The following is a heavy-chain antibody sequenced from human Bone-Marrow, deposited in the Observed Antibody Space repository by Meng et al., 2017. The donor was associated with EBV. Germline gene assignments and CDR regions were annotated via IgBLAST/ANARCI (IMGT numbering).Heavy chain of an antibody. CDR2: IYDGGTT. J-gene: IGHJ4*02. D-gene: IGHD6-6*01. CDR3: AKSSSSTPGVVDS. V-gene: IGHV4-61*01. Sequence: QVHLQESGPVLVKPSDTLSLTCTVAGASVSGGTFHWSWIRQPPGKELEWIGYIYDGGTTIYNPSLKSRVTIFLDTSRNQFSLGLRSVTTADTAVYYCAKSSSSTPGVVDSWGQGTLVTVSS. CDR1: GASVSGGTFH.